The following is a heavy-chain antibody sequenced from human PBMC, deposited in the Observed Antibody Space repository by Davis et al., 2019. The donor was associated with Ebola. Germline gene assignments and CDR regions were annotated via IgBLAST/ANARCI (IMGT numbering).Heavy chain of an antibody. CDR3: ARDSSVGDIAWWFDP. V-gene: IGHV1-46*01. Sequence: ASVKVSCKASGYIFTNHWMHWVRQAPGQGLEWMGVISPNGDKTTYDQRFQGRVILTRDTSTATDCMELRSLTSDDTAVYYCARDSSVGDIAWWFDPWGQGTRVIVSS. J-gene: IGHJ5*02. CDR2: ISPNGDKT. D-gene: IGHD3-10*01. CDR1: GYIFTNHW.